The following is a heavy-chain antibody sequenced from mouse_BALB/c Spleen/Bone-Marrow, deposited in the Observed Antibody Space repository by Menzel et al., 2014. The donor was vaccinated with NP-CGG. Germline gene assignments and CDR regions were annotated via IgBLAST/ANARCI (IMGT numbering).Heavy chain of an antibody. J-gene: IGHJ3*01. CDR1: GFTFITYA. Sequence: EVNVVESGGGLVQPKGSLKLSCAASGFTFITYAMNWVRQAPGKGLEWVARIRSKSNNYATYYADSVKDRFTISRDDSQSMLYLQMNNLKTEDTAMYYCVSHGSWFAYWGQGTLVTVSA. CDR3: VSHGSWFAY. V-gene: IGHV10-1*02. CDR2: IRSKSNNYAT.